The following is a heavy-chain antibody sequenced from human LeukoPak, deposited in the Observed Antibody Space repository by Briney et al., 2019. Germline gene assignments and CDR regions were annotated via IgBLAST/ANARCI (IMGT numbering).Heavy chain of an antibody. D-gene: IGHD2-21*01. Sequence: KPGGSLRLSCAASGFTFSSYSMNWVRQAPGKGLEWVSSISSGSSYIYYADSVKGRFTISRDNAKNSLYLQMNSLRAEDTAVYYCARVVVIAPYDAFDSWGQGTMVTVSA. CDR1: GFTFSSYS. V-gene: IGHV3-21*01. CDR2: ISSGSSYI. J-gene: IGHJ3*02. CDR3: ARVVVIAPYDAFDS.